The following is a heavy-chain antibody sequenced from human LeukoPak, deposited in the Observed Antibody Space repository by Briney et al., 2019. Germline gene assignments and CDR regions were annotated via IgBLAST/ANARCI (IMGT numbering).Heavy chain of an antibody. Sequence: ASVKVSCRVSGYTLTELSMRWVRQAPGKGLEWMGGFDPGDGETIYAQKFQGRVTMTEDTSTDTAYMELSSLRSEDTAVYYCATGIVVVPAATDDAFDIWGQGTMVTVSS. V-gene: IGHV1-24*01. CDR1: GYTLTELS. CDR3: ATGIVVVPAATDDAFDI. D-gene: IGHD2-2*01. CDR2: FDPGDGET. J-gene: IGHJ3*02.